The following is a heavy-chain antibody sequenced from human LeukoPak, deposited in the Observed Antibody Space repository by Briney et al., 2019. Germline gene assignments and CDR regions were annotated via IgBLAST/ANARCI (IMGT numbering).Heavy chain of an antibody. V-gene: IGHV3-21*01. CDR1: GITFSSNS. CDR3: ARGRASGDNYFDY. Sequence: PGGSLRLSCAASGITFSSNSMNWVRQAPGKGLEWVSSISSSSSYIYYADSVKGRFTISRDNAKNSLYLQMNSLRAEDTAVYYCARGRASGDNYFDYCGQGTLVTVSS. D-gene: IGHD4-17*01. CDR2: ISSSSSYI. J-gene: IGHJ4*02.